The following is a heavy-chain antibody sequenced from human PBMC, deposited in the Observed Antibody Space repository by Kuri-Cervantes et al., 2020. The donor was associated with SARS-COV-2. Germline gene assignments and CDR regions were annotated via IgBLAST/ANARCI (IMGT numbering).Heavy chain of an antibody. CDR3: ARDIAPGYSSGWVYYYYGMDV. Sequence: GESLKISCAASGFIFSDYYMSWIRQAPGKGLEWVAVISYDGSNKYYADSVKGRFTISRDNSKNTLYLQMNSLRAEDTAVYYCARDIAPGYSSGWVYYYYGMDVWGQGTTVTVSS. CDR1: GFIFSDYY. V-gene: IGHV3-30-3*01. CDR2: ISYDGSNK. D-gene: IGHD6-19*01. J-gene: IGHJ6*02.